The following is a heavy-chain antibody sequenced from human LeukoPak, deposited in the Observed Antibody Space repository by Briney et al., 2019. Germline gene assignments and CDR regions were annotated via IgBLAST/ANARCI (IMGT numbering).Heavy chain of an antibody. D-gene: IGHD2-2*01. J-gene: IGHJ6*02. Sequence: ASVKVSCKASGYTFTGYYMYWVRQAPGQGLEWMGWINPNSGGTNYAQKFQGRVTMTRDTSISTAYMELSRLRSDDTAVYYCARIYCSSTSCYSASPLYYYGMDVWGQGTTVTVSS. CDR3: ARIYCSSTSCYSASPLYYYGMDV. CDR2: INPNSGGT. CDR1: GYTFTGYY. V-gene: IGHV1-2*02.